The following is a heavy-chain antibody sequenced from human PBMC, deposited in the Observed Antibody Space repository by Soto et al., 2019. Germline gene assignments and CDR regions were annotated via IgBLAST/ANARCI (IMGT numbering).Heavy chain of an antibody. Sequence: QVQLQQWGAGLLKPSETLSLTCAVYGGSFSGYYWSWIRQPPGKGLGWIGEINHSGSTNYNPSLKSRVTISVDTSKNQFSLKLSSVTAADTAVYYCASQLLPYYYYGMDVWGQGTTVTVSS. CDR1: GGSFSGYY. V-gene: IGHV4-34*01. CDR3: ASQLLPYYYYGMDV. D-gene: IGHD6-6*01. CDR2: INHSGST. J-gene: IGHJ6*02.